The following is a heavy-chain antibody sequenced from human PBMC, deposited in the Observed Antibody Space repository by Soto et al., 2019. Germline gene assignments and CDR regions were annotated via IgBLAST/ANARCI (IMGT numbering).Heavy chain of an antibody. J-gene: IGHJ4*02. Sequence: EVQLVESGGGLVQPGGSLKLSCAASGFSFSGSAMYWVRQASGKGLVWVGRIRSKAYSYATAYGASLKGRFSIFRDDTKNTAYLQINSLKSEDTAVYYCLTSIREATRDFDYWGQGTLVTVSS. CDR2: IRSKAYSYAT. D-gene: IGHD5-12*01. CDR1: GFSFSGSA. V-gene: IGHV3-73*02. CDR3: LTSIREATRDFDY.